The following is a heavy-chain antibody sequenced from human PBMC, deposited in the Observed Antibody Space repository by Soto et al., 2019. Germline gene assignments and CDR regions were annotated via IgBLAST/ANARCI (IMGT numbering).Heavy chain of an antibody. CDR3: AREYSSSFDY. V-gene: IGHV1-2*02. D-gene: IGHD6-6*01. J-gene: IGHJ4*02. CDR1: GYTFTGYY. CDR2: INPNSGGT. Sequence: GASVKVSCKASGYTFTGYYMHWVRQAPGQGLEWMGWINPNSGGTNYAQKFQGGVTMTRDTSISTAYMELSRLRSDEPAVYYCAREYSSSFDYWGQGTLVPVSS.